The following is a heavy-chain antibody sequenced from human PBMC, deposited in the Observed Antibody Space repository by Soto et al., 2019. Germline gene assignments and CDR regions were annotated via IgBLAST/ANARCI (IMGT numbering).Heavy chain of an antibody. CDR1: GFTFSSYG. V-gene: IGHV3-30*18. D-gene: IGHD3-22*01. Sequence: GGSLRLSCAASGFTFSSYGMHWVRQAPGKGLEWVAVISYDGSNKYYADSVKGRFTISRDNSKNTLYLQMNSLRAEDTAVYYCAKGYYYDSSGQLDYWGQGTLVTVYS. CDR2: ISYDGSNK. CDR3: AKGYYYDSSGQLDY. J-gene: IGHJ4*02.